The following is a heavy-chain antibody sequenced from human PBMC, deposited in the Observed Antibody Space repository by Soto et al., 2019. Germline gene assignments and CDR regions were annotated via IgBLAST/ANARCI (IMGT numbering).Heavy chain of an antibody. Sequence: QVQLVQSGAEVQKPGASVKVSCKASGYTFISYAIHWVRQAPGQGLEWMGWINAGDGNTKFSQKFQGRVTITTDTSASTAYMELSSLRSEDTAVYYCTRGGGGLVYWGHGTLVTVSS. J-gene: IGHJ4*01. CDR3: TRGGGGLVY. D-gene: IGHD3-16*01. CDR2: INAGDGNT. CDR1: GYTFISYA. V-gene: IGHV1-3*01.